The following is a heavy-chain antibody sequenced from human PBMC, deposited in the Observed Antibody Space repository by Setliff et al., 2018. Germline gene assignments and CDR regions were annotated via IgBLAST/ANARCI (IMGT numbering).Heavy chain of an antibody. CDR2: IYYSGST. V-gene: IGHV4-61*01. CDR3: ARAEGSSYFYGMDV. J-gene: IGHJ6*02. CDR1: GGSISSGSYY. D-gene: IGHD6-13*01. Sequence: SETLSLTCTVSGGSISSGSYYWSWIRQPPGKGLEWIGSIYYSGSTNYNPSLQSRVTISVDTSKNQFSLKLSSVTAADTAVYYCARAEGSSYFYGMDVWGQGTTVTVSS.